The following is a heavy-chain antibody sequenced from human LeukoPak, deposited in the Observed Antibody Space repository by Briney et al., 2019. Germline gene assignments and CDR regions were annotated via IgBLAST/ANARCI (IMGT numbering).Heavy chain of an antibody. D-gene: IGHD2-15*01. CDR2: ISSSSSTT. Sequence: GGSLRLSCAGSGFTFSSYSVNWVRQTPGKGLEWVSYISSSSSTTSYADSVKGRFTISRDNAKNSLYLQMNSLRAEDTAVYYCARVYCSGGSCAQFDYWGQGTLVTVSS. J-gene: IGHJ4*02. V-gene: IGHV3-48*01. CDR1: GFTFSSYS. CDR3: ARVYCSGGSCAQFDY.